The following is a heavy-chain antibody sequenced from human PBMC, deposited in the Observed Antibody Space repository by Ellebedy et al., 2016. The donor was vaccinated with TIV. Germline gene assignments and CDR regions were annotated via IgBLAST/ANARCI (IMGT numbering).Heavy chain of an antibody. J-gene: IGHJ4*02. D-gene: IGHD3-3*01. CDR3: ARDSTIFGVVISRGDY. V-gene: IGHV1-18*01. Sequence: ASVKVSCXASGYTFTSYGISWVRQAPGQGLEWMGWISAYNGNTNYAQKLQGRVTMTTDTSTSTAYMELRSLRSDDTAVYYCARDSTIFGVVISRGDYWGQGTLVTVSS. CDR1: GYTFTSYG. CDR2: ISAYNGNT.